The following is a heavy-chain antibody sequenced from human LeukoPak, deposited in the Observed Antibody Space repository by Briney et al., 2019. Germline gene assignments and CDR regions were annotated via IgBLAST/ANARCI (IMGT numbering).Heavy chain of an antibody. V-gene: IGHV4-34*01. D-gene: IGHD6-6*01. J-gene: IGHJ4*02. CDR1: GGSFSGYY. CDR2: INQSGST. Sequence: PSETLSLTCAVYGGSFSGYYWSWIRQPPGKGLEWIGEINQSGSTNYTPSLKSRVTISVDTSKNQFSLKLSSVTAADTAVYYCADSIAARPAPVDYWGQGTLVTVSS. CDR3: ADSIAARPAPVDY.